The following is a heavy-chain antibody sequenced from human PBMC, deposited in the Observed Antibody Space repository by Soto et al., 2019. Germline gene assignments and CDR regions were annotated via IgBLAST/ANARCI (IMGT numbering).Heavy chain of an antibody. CDR2: IDSSGST. D-gene: IGHD3-16*02. CDR1: GDSISNGDYY. CDR3: ASRYLY. V-gene: IGHV4-30-4*01. Sequence: SETLSLTCTVSGDSISNGDYYWSWIRQPPGRGLEWIGYIDSSGSTYYNPSLKSRLTMSVDMSKNQFSLRLTSVTAADTAVYYCASRYLYWGQGLLVTV. J-gene: IGHJ4*02.